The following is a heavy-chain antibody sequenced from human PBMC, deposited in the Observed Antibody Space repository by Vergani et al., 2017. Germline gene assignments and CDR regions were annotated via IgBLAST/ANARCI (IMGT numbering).Heavy chain of an antibody. D-gene: IGHD2-2*01. CDR1: GYTFTSYA. J-gene: IGHJ6*02. Sequence: QVQLVQSGAEVKKPGASVKVSCKASGYTFTSYAMHWVRQAPGQRLEWMGWINAGNGNTKYSQKFQGRVTITRDTSASTAYMELSSLRSEDTAVYYCARAGSSGDVVVVPATYGRDVWGQGP. V-gene: IGHV1-3*01. CDR2: INAGNGNT. CDR3: ARAGSSGDVVVVPATYGRDV.